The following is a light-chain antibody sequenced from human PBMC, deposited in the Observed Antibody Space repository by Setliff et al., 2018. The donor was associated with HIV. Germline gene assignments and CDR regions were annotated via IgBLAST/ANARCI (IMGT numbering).Light chain of an antibody. V-gene: IGLV2-23*02. CDR2: DVS. CDR3: CSYAGSSSVV. Sequence: QSALTQPASVSGSPGQSITISCTGTSSDVGGYNYVSWYQQHPGKGPKVMIYDVSKRPSGVSNRFSGSRSGNTASLTISGLQAEDGADYYCCSYAGSSSVVFGGGTNVTVL. J-gene: IGLJ2*01. CDR1: SSDVGGYNY.